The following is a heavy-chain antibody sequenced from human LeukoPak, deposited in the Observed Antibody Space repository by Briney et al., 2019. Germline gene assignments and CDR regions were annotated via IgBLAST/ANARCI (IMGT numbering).Heavy chain of an antibody. CDR1: GFTFSHYA. CDR2: IAYDGNNI. D-gene: IGHD4-17*01. V-gene: IGHV3-30*04. Sequence: GGSLRLSCAASGFTFSHYAMHWVRQAPGKGLEWVAIIAYDGNNIYYADSVKGRFTISRDNSKNTLYLQMNSLRGDDTAVYYCVRGIYGDQPNWGQGTLVTVSS. J-gene: IGHJ4*02. CDR3: VRGIYGDQPN.